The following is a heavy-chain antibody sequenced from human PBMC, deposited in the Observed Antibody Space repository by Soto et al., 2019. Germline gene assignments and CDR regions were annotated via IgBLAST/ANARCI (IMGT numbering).Heavy chain of an antibody. CDR1: GFTFTNYA. V-gene: IGHV3-23*01. Sequence: EVHLLESGGGLVQPGGSLRLSCAASGFTFTNYAMTWVRQAPGKGLEWVSSMLRTGTSTYYANSVKGRFTISRDNSNNTLYLQMTSLRAEDTALYYCANEFGDYWSPADYWGQGTLVTVSS. CDR3: ANEFGDYWSPADY. J-gene: IGHJ4*02. D-gene: IGHD3-3*01. CDR2: MLRTGTST.